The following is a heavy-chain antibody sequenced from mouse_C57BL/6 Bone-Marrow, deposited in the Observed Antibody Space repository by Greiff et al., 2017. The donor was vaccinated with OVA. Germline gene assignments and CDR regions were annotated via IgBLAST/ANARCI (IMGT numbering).Heavy chain of an antibody. D-gene: IGHD1-1*01. CDR1: GFNIKDDY. J-gene: IGHJ3*01. V-gene: IGHV14-4*01. CDR2: IDPENGDT. CDR3: TTSGVVARAY. Sequence: VQLQQSGAELVRPGASVKLSCTASGFNIKDDYMHWVKQRPEQGLEWIGWIDPENGDTEYASKFQGKATITVDTSSNTAYLQLSSLTSEDTAVYYCTTSGVVARAYWGQGTLVTVSA.